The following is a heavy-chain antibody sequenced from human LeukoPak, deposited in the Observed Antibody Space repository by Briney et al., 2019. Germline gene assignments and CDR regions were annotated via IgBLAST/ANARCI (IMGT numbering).Heavy chain of an antibody. CDR1: GFTFSSYG. Sequence: GGSLRLSCAASGFTFSSYGMHWVRQAPGKGLEWVAFIRYDGSNKYYADSVKGRFTISRDKSKNTLYLQMDSLRAEDTAVYYCAKSLIWFGELFGDFDYWGQGTLVTVSS. CDR3: AKSLIWFGELFGDFDY. D-gene: IGHD3-10*01. J-gene: IGHJ4*02. CDR2: IRYDGSNK. V-gene: IGHV3-30*02.